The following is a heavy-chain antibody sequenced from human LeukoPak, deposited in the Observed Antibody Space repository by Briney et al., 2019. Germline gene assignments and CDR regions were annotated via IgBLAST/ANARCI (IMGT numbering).Heavy chain of an antibody. CDR3: ARASYYDFWGGYLRGGFDP. J-gene: IGHJ5*02. D-gene: IGHD3-3*01. CDR2: ISSSGSTI. CDR1: GFTFSDYY. V-gene: IGHV3-11*01. Sequence: PGGSLRLSCAASGFTFSDYYMSWIRQAPGKGLEWVSYISSSGSTIYYADSVKGRFTISRDNAKNSLYLQMNSLRAEDTAVYYCARASYYDFWGGYLRGGFDPGGQGTLVTVSS.